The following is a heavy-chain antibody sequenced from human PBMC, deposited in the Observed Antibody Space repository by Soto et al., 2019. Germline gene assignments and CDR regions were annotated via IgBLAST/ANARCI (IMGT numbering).Heavy chain of an antibody. CDR1: GGSISSGDYY. J-gene: IGHJ4*02. CDR2: IYYSGST. Sequence: QVQLQESGPGLVKPSQTLSLTCTVSGGSISSGDYYWSWIRQPPGKGLEWIGYIYYSGSTYYNPSLKSXXTXSXXTSKNQFSLKLSSVTAADTAVYYCARVWSGDYVDYWGQGTLVTVSS. V-gene: IGHV4-30-4*01. CDR3: ARVWSGDYVDY. D-gene: IGHD2-8*02.